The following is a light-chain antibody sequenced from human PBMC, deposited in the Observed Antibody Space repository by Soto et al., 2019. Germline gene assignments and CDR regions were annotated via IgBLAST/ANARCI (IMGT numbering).Light chain of an antibody. CDR1: QSITSW. CDR3: QQYNSHLYT. V-gene: IGKV1-5*01. Sequence: DIPMTQSPSTLSASVGDRVTITCRASQSITSWLAWYQQKPGKAPKLLIYDASTLESGVPSRFSGSGSGTEFTLTISSLQPDDFATYYCQQYNSHLYTFGQGTKVEIK. CDR2: DAS. J-gene: IGKJ2*01.